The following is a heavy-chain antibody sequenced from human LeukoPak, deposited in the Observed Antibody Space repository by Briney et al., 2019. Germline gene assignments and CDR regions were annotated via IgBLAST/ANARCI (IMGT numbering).Heavy chain of an antibody. CDR1: GYTFTSYD. Sequence: ASVKVSCKASGYTFTSYDINWVRQATGQGLEWMGWMNPNSGNTGYAQKFQGRVTITRNTSISTAYMELSSLRSEDTAVYYCASFYYDSSGYQGVSVYWGQGTLVTVSS. CDR3: ASFYYDSSGYQGVSVY. J-gene: IGHJ4*02. V-gene: IGHV1-8*03. CDR2: MNPNSGNT. D-gene: IGHD3-22*01.